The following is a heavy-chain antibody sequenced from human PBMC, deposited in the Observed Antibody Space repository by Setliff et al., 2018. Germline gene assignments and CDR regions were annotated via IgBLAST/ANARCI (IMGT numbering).Heavy chain of an antibody. J-gene: IGHJ4*02. CDR1: GYSISSGYY. V-gene: IGHV4-38-2*01. CDR3: ARAISITIFGVVIEGAFDY. CDR2: IYHSGST. D-gene: IGHD3-3*01. Sequence: LSLTCAVSGYSISSGYYWGWIRQPPGKGLEWIGSIYHSGSTYYNPSLKSRVTISVDTSKNQFSLKLSSVTAADTAVYYCARAISITIFGVVIEGAFDYWGQGTLVTVSS.